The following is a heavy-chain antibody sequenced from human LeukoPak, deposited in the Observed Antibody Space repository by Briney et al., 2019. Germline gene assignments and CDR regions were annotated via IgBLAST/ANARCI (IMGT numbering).Heavy chain of an antibody. CDR2: INPNSGGT. V-gene: IGHV1-2*02. Sequence: ASVKVSCKASGYTFTGYYMHWVRQAPGQGLEWMGWINPNSGGTNYAQKFQGRVTMTRDTSISTAYMELSRLRSDDTAVYYCARDGAWVDIDAFDIWGQGTMVTVSS. J-gene: IGHJ3*02. D-gene: IGHD2-15*01. CDR1: GYTFTGYY. CDR3: ARDGAWVDIDAFDI.